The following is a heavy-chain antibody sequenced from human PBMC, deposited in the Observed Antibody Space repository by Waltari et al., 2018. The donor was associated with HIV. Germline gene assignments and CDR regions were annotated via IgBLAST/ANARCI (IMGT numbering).Heavy chain of an antibody. Sequence: QVQLVQSGAEVQKPGASVKVSCKVSGYTLTELSMHWVRQAPGKGLEWMGGFDPEDGETIYAQKFQGRVTMTEDTSTDTAYMELSSLRSEDTAVYYCATDSPSWDSSGYYPGYWGQGTLVTVSS. D-gene: IGHD3-22*01. J-gene: IGHJ4*02. V-gene: IGHV1-24*01. CDR2: FDPEDGET. CDR3: ATDSPSWDSSGYYPGY. CDR1: GYTLTELS.